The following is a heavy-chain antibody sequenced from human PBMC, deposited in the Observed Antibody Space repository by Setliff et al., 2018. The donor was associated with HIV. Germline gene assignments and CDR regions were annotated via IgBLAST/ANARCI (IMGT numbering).Heavy chain of an antibody. V-gene: IGHV4-4*08. CDR1: TGSISRYY. CDR2: IYTSGST. Sequence: SETLSLTCTFSTGSISRYYWNWIRRPPGKELEWIGYIYTSGSTNYNPSLKSRVTISVDTSKNQFSLKLSSVTAADTAVYYCARDLRFDPWGQGTLVTVSS. J-gene: IGHJ5*02. CDR3: ARDLRFDP.